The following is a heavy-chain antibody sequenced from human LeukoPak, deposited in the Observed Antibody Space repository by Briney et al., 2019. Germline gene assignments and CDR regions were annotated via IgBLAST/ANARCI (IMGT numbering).Heavy chain of an antibody. CDR3: ARSIMITFGGVKPPDY. Sequence: ASVKVSCKASGYTFTGYYMHWVRQAPGQGLEWMGWINPNSGGTNYAQKFQGRVTMTTDTSTSTAYMELRSLRSDDTAVYYCARSIMITFGGVKPPDYWGQGTLVTVSS. CDR1: GYTFTGYY. J-gene: IGHJ4*02. CDR2: INPNSGGT. V-gene: IGHV1-2*02. D-gene: IGHD3-16*01.